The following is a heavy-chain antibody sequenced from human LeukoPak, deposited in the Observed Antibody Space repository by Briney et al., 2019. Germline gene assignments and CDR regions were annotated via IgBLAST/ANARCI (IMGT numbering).Heavy chain of an antibody. V-gene: IGHV3-66*01. J-gene: IGHJ6*03. D-gene: IGHD4-11*01. CDR3: TAWYSNYVTYYYYMDV. CDR2: IYSGGST. Sequence: GGSLRLSCAASEFSVGSNYMTWVRQAPGKGLEWVSLIYSGGSTYYADSVKGRFTISRDNSKNTLYLQMNSLRAEDTAVYYCTAWYSNYVTYYYYMDVWGKGTTVTVSS. CDR1: EFSVGSNY.